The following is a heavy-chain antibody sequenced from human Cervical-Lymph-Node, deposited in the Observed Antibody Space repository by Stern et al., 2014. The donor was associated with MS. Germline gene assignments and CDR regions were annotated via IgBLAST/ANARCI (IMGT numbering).Heavy chain of an antibody. V-gene: IGHV1-3*01. CDR2: IDAGDGFT. Sequence: VQLLESGAEVGKPGASLKVSCTTSGYSFTKPAIHWVRQAPGQGLERVVWIDAGDGFTKYAQNFQGRITVTSDTSAATAYLDLSSLKTEDTALYYCARGGWNYFFDYWGQGTLVTVSS. CDR3: ARGGWNYFFDY. CDR1: GYSFTKPA. D-gene: IGHD1-7*01. J-gene: IGHJ4*02.